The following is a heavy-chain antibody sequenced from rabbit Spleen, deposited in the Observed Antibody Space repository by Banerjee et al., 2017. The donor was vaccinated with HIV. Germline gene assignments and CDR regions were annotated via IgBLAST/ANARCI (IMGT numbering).Heavy chain of an antibody. CDR2: IGTGGST. CDR1: GFSLSNYA. J-gene: IGHJ4*02. D-gene: IGHD1-1*01. CDR3: ARDASGAGYYAYYSDI. Sequence: QSLEESGGRLVTPGTPLTLTCTVSGFSLSNYAMGWVRQAPGKGLEYIGIIGTGGSTYYASWAKGRFTISRTSTTVDLKISSPTTEDTATYFCARDASGAGYYAYYSDIWGPGTLVTVS. V-gene: IGHV1S69*01.